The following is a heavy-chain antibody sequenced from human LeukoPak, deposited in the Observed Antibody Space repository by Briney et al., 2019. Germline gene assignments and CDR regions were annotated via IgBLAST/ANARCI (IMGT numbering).Heavy chain of an antibody. CDR1: GFTFSHHN. CDR2: ISSSGNTI. D-gene: IGHD3-10*01. J-gene: IGHJ4*02. CDR3: ARDLYYGSASPRLDY. V-gene: IGHV3-48*01. Sequence: GGSLRLSCAASGFTFSHHNMNWVRQVPGKGLESVSYISSSGNTIYYADSVKGRFTISRDNAHGSLYLQMNSLRVEDTAIYYCARDLYYGSASPRLDYWGQGTLVTVSS.